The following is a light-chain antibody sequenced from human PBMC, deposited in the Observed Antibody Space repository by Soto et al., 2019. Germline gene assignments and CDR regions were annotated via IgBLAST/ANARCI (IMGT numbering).Light chain of an antibody. CDR1: RSITSW. CDR2: DGS. CDR3: HQYNTYPYT. Sequence: DIPMTQSPSTLSASVGDRVTITCRASRSITSWLAWYQQKPGQAPKLLIYDGSNLESGVPSRFSGSGSGTELTLTINSLQPDDVATYYCHQYNTYPYTFGQGTKLEI. J-gene: IGKJ2*01. V-gene: IGKV1-5*01.